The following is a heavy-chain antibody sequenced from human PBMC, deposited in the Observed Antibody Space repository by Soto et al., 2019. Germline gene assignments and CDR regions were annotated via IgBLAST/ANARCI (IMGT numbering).Heavy chain of an antibody. CDR2: ISGSGDYT. CDR1: GFTFSIYA. V-gene: IGHV3-23*01. J-gene: IGHJ4*02. CDR3: AKVLKAVAGTYDY. Sequence: EVQLLESGGGLVQPGGSLRLSCAASGFTFSIYAMSWVRQAPGKGLEWVSDISGSGDYTYYADSVKGRFAISRDNSKNTLYLQMNSLRAEDTAVYYCAKVLKAVAGTYDYWGQGTLVTVSS. D-gene: IGHD6-19*01.